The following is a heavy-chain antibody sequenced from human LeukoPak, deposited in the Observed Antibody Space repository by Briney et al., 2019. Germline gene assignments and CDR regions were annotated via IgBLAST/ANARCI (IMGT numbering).Heavy chain of an antibody. CDR2: ISSSSNYR. D-gene: IGHD6-19*01. CDR3: AKVRGSGWYDRAFDI. V-gene: IGHV3-21*04. J-gene: IGHJ3*02. Sequence: GGSLRLSCVASGFTFSNYSMNWVRQAPGKGLEWVSSISSSSNYRYYADSVKGRFTISRDNSKNTLYLQMNSLRAEDTAVYYCAKVRGSGWYDRAFDIWGQGTMVTVSS. CDR1: GFTFSNYS.